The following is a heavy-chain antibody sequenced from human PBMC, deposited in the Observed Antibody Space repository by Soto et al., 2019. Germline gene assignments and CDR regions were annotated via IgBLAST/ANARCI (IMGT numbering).Heavy chain of an antibody. CDR2: ISDNGGST. J-gene: IGHJ6*02. D-gene: IGHD5-18*01. CDR1: GFTFISYA. CDR3: AKQQSDSYGYNYYYGLDV. Sequence: GGSLRLSCAASGFTFISYAMSWVRQAPGKGLEWVSAISDNGGSTYYADSVKGRFTISRDNSKNTVYLQMNSLRAEDTAVYYCAKQQSDSYGYNYYYGLDVWGQGTTVTVS. V-gene: IGHV3-23*01.